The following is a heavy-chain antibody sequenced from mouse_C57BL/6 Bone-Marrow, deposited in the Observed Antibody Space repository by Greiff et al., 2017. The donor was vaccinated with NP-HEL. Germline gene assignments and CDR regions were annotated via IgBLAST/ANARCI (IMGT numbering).Heavy chain of an antibody. CDR2: INPNYGTT. CDR1: GYSFTDYN. CDR3: ARSYYGSSPYYYAMDY. V-gene: IGHV1-39*01. D-gene: IGHD1-1*01. J-gene: IGHJ4*01. Sequence: LVEPGASVKISCKASGYSFTDYNMNWVKQSNGKSLEWIGVINPNYGTTSYNQKFKGKATLTVDQSSSTAYMQLNSLTSEDSAVYYCARSYYGSSPYYYAMDYWGQGTSVTVSS.